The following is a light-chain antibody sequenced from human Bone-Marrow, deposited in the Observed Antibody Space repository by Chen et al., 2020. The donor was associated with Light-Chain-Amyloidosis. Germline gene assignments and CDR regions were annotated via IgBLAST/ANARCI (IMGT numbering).Light chain of an antibody. Sequence: NFMLTQPHSVSESPGKTVIISCTRSSGSIATNYVQWYQQRPGSSPTTVIYEDDQRPSGVPDRFAGSIDRSSNSADLTISGLKNEDEADYYCQSYQGSSQGVFGGGTKLTVL. CDR1: SGSIATNY. CDR2: EDD. V-gene: IGLV6-57*01. J-gene: IGLJ3*02. CDR3: QSYQGSSQGV.